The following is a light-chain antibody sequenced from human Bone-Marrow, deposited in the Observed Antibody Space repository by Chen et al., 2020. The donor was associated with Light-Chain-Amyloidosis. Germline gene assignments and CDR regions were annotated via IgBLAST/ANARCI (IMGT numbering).Light chain of an antibody. CDR2: DDS. V-gene: IGLV3-21*02. J-gene: IGLJ3*02. CDR1: NIGAKS. Sequence: SYVLTQQSSVSVAPGQTATSACGGNNIGAKSVHWYQQTPGQAPLLVVYDDSDRPSWIPERLSGSNSGNTATLTISRVEAGDGADYYCQVWDRSSDRPVFGGGTKLTVL. CDR3: QVWDRSSDRPV.